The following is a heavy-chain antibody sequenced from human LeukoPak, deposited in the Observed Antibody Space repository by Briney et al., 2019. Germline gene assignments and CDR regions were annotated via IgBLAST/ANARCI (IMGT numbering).Heavy chain of an antibody. CDR3: ATHLGSSFGCFDY. D-gene: IGHD3-10*01. CDR1: GFIFNTYV. V-gene: IGHV3-30*19. CDR2: ISYDGSKK. Sequence: GGSLRLSCAASGFIFNTYVMHWVRQPPGKGLEWVAVISYDGSKKCVDSVKGRFTISRDNSKNTLYLQMNSLRTDDTAVYYCATHLGSSFGCFDYWGQGTRVTVSS. J-gene: IGHJ4*02.